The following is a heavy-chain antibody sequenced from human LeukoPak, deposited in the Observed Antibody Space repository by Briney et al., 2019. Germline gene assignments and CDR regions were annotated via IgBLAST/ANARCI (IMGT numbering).Heavy chain of an antibody. Sequence: SETLSLTCTVSGGSISSGGYYWSWIRQPPGKGLEWIGYIYHSGSTNYNPSLKSRVTISVDTSKNQFSLKLSSVTAADTAVYYCAREKKPIAAADYWGQGTLVTVSS. V-gene: IGHV4-30-2*01. J-gene: IGHJ4*02. CDR1: GGSISSGGYY. CDR3: AREKKPIAAADY. CDR2: IYHSGST. D-gene: IGHD6-13*01.